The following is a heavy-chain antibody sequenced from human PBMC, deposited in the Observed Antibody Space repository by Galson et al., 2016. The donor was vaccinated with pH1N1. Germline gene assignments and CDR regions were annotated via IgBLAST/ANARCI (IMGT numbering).Heavy chain of an antibody. J-gene: IGHJ6*02. Sequence: LRLSCAASGFTFSSYGMSWVRQSPGKGLEWIGRIFASGNTIYNPSLKSRVTMSVDTSKNQFSLKLNSVTAADTAVYYCAREYIVLGEGWSYGLDVWGQGTTVTVSS. D-gene: IGHD2-8*01. CDR2: IFASGNT. V-gene: IGHV4-4*07. CDR1: GFTFSSYG. CDR3: AREYIVLGEGWSYGLDV.